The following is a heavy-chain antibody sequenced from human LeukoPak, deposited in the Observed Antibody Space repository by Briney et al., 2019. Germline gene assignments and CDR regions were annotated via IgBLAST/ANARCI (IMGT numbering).Heavy chain of an antibody. CDR3: AKDQDYGGNSDY. V-gene: IGHV3-30*04. J-gene: IGHJ4*02. D-gene: IGHD4-17*01. Sequence: GGSLRLSCAASGFTFSSYAMHWVRQAPGKGLEWVAVISYGGGNKYYADSVKGRFTISRDNYKNTLYLQMNSLRAEDTAVYYCAKDQDYGGNSDYWGQGTLVTVSS. CDR1: GFTFSSYA. CDR2: ISYGGGNK.